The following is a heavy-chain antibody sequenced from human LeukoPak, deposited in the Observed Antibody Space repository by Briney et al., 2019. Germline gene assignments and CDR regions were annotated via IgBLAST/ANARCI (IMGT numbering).Heavy chain of an antibody. CDR3: AKSRDPETAMVFYFDY. Sequence: GGSLRLSCAASGLTFSNYVMTWVRQAPGKGLEWVSDISSGGGSTYYADSVKGRFTISRDNSKNTLNLQMNSLRAEDTAVYYCAKSRDPETAMVFYFDYWGQGTLVTVSS. CDR2: ISSGGGST. CDR1: GLTFSNYV. D-gene: IGHD5-18*01. V-gene: IGHV3-23*01. J-gene: IGHJ4*02.